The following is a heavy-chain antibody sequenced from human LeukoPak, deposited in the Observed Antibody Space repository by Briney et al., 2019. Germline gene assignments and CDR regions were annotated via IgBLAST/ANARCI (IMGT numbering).Heavy chain of an antibody. J-gene: IGHJ4*02. V-gene: IGHV1-2*06. CDR1: GYTFTGYY. D-gene: IGHD6-13*01. CDR3: ARERIGQQLLVYFDY. Sequence: ASVKVSCKASGYTFTGYYMHWVRQAPGQGLEWMGRINPNSGGTNYAQKFQGRVTMTRDTSISTAYMELSRLRSDDTAVYYYARERIGQQLLVYFDYWGQGTLVTVSS. CDR2: INPNSGGT.